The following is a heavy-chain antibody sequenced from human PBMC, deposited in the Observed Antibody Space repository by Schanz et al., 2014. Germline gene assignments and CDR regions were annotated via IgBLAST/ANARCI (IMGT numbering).Heavy chain of an antibody. J-gene: IGHJ3*02. CDR1: GFTFSSYA. CDR2: ISGSGGDT. V-gene: IGHV3-23*01. Sequence: EVQLLESGGGLVQPGGSLRLSCAASGFTFSSYAMSWVRQAPGKGLEWVSAISGSGGDTYYADSVKGRFTISRDNSKNTLYLQMNSLRAEDTAMYYCAKRCSSTSCSHGAFDIWGQGTMVTVSS. CDR3: AKRCSSTSCSHGAFDI. D-gene: IGHD2-2*01.